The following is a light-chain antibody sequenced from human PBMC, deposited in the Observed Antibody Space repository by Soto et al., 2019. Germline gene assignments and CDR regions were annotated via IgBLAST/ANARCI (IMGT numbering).Light chain of an antibody. J-gene: IGLJ1*01. CDR2: EVN. CDR3: TSYAGGNNV. V-gene: IGLV2-8*01. Sequence: QSALTQHPSASGSPGQSVTISCTGTSSDVGCYNYVSWYQQNPGKVPKLMIYEVNKRPSGVPDRFSGSKSGNTASLTVSGLQAEDEADYYCTSYAGGNNVFGTGTKLTVL. CDR1: SSDVGCYNY.